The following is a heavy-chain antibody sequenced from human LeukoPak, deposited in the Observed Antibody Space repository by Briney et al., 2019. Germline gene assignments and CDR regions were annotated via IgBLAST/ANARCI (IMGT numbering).Heavy chain of an antibody. Sequence: PGGSLRLSCAASGFTFSSYVMSWVRQAPGKGLEWVSAISGSGGSTYYADSVKGRFTISRDNAKNSLYLQMNSLRAEDTALYYCAKDKLGIAVAGPLDYWGQGTLVTVSS. J-gene: IGHJ4*02. CDR2: ISGSGGST. V-gene: IGHV3-23*01. CDR1: GFTFSSYV. CDR3: AKDKLGIAVAGPLDY. D-gene: IGHD6-19*01.